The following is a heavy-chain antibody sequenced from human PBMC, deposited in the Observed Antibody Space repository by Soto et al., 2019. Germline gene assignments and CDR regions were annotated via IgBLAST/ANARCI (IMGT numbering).Heavy chain of an antibody. CDR2: ISAYNGNT. J-gene: IGHJ6*02. Sequence: ASVKVSCKASGYTFTSYGISWVRQAPGQGLEWMGWISAYNGNTNYAQKLQGRVTMTTDTSTSTAYMELRSLRSDDTAVYYCARDGRYFDWVQSGMDVGGQGTTVTVSS. CDR1: GYTFTSYG. D-gene: IGHD3-9*01. CDR3: ARDGRYFDWVQSGMDV. V-gene: IGHV1-18*04.